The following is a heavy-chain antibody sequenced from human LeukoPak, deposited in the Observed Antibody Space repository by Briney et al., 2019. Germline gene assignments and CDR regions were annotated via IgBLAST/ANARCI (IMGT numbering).Heavy chain of an antibody. CDR1: GFTFSSYA. CDR2: ISYDGSNK. Sequence: PGGSLRLSCAASGFTFSSYAMSWVRQAPGKGLEWVAVISYDGSNKYYADSVKGRFTISRDNSKNTLYPQMNSLRAEDTAVYYCARDRITISGLDYWGQGTLVTVSS. D-gene: IGHD3-9*01. CDR3: ARDRITISGLDY. V-gene: IGHV3-30-3*01. J-gene: IGHJ4*02.